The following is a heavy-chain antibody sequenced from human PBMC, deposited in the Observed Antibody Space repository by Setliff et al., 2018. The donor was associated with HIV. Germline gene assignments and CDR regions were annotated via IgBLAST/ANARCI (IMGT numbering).Heavy chain of an antibody. V-gene: IGHV3-21*01. CDR3: ARDRASSAYYSHFDY. J-gene: IGHJ4*02. CDR2: LSSDGRYI. D-gene: IGHD3-22*01. Sequence: GGSLRLSCAASGFIFSNYAMNWVRQAPGKGLEWVSSLSSDGRYIYYADSVRGRFTISRDDAKNSLYLQMYSLRAEDTAIYYCARDRASSAYYSHFDYWGQGSLVTVSS. CDR1: GFIFSNYA.